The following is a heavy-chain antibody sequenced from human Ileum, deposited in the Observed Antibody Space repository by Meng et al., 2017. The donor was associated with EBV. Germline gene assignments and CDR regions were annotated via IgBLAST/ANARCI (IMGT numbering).Heavy chain of an antibody. CDR3: ARDGYSSGSD. D-gene: IGHD6-19*01. V-gene: IGHV4-61*08. Sequence: QGQLQQWGAGLLKPSETLSLTCSVSGGSVSSGGNYWSWIRQPPGKGLEWIGYIYNSGSTNYNPSLKSRVTISVDTSKNQFSLKLSSVTAADTAVYYCARDGYSSGSDWGQGTLVTVSS. CDR2: IYNSGST. J-gene: IGHJ4*02. CDR1: GGSVSSGGNY.